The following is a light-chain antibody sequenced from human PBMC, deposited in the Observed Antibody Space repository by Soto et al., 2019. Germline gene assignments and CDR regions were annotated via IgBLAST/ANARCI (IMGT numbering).Light chain of an antibody. CDR3: QQRTGS. CDR2: GAS. CDR1: QSVSNDF. J-gene: IGKJ4*01. Sequence: EIVLTQSPGILSLSPGERATLSCRASQSVSNDFLAWYQQKPGQAPRLLIYGASTRATDVPDRFSGSGSGTDFTLTISSLEPEDFGVYYCQQRTGSFGGGTKVEI. V-gene: IGKV3D-20*02.